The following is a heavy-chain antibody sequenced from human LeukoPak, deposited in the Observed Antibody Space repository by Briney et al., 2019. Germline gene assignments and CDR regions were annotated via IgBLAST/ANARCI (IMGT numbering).Heavy chain of an antibody. CDR3: ARGGEWELLPGDFDY. D-gene: IGHD1-26*01. CDR2: ISAYNGNT. V-gene: IGHV1-18*01. Sequence: ASVKVSCKASGYTFTSYGISWVRQAPGQGLEWMGWISAYNGNTNYAQKLQGRVTMTTDTPTSTAYMELRSLRSDDTAVYYCARGGEWELLPGDFDYWGQGTLVTASS. J-gene: IGHJ4*02. CDR1: GYTFTSYG.